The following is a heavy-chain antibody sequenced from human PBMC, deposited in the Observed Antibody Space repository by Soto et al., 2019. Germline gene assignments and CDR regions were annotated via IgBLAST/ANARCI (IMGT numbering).Heavy chain of an antibody. CDR2: IYYSGST. D-gene: IGHD2-15*01. Sequence: SETLSLTCTVSGGSISSSSYYWGWIRQPPGKGLEWIGSIYYSGSTYYNPSLKSRVTISVDTSKNQFSLKLSSVTAADTAVYYCAGYCSGGSCPNTNWFDPWGQGTLVTVSS. CDR1: GGSISSSSYY. CDR3: AGYCSGGSCPNTNWFDP. V-gene: IGHV4-39*01. J-gene: IGHJ5*02.